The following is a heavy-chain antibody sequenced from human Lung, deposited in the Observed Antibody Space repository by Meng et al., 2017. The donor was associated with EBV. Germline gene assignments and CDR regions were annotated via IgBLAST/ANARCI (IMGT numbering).Heavy chain of an antibody. J-gene: IGHJ4*02. V-gene: IGHV4-30-2*01. Sequence: QRRLKESGSGLVKPSQIPSPPCAVSGGSISSGGYSWSWIRQPPGKGLEWIGYIYHSGSTYYNPSLKSRVTISVDRSKNQFSLKLSSVTAADTAVYYCARVCEVCLDYWGQGTLVTVSS. D-gene: IGHD5/OR15-5a*01. CDR1: GGSISSGGYS. CDR3: ARVCEVCLDY. CDR2: IYHSGST.